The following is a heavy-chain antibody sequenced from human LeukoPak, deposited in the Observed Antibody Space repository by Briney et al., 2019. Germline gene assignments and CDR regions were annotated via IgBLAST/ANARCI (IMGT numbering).Heavy chain of an antibody. D-gene: IGHD7-27*01. CDR3: VRTPPNWGADF. CDR2: MSPNSGNT. J-gene: IGHJ4*02. CDR1: GYTFTSYD. V-gene: IGHV1-8*01. Sequence: ASVKVSCKASGYTFTSYDINWMRQATGQGLEWMGWMSPNSGNTGHAQKFQGRVTMTRDTSTGTAYLELSSLRSEDSAVYHCVRTPPNWGADFWGQGTLVTVSS.